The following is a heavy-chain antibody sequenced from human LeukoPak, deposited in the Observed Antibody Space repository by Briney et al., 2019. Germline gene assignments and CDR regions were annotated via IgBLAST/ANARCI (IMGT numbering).Heavy chain of an antibody. Sequence: SQTLSPTCTVSGGSISSGSYYWSWIRQPAGKGLEWIGRIYTSGSTNYNPSLKSRVTISVDTSKNQFSLKLSSVTAADTAVYYCARDRGLIDYWGQGTLVTVSS. CDR1: GGSISSGSYY. CDR3: ARDRGLIDY. J-gene: IGHJ4*02. V-gene: IGHV4-61*02. D-gene: IGHD3-10*01. CDR2: IYTSGST.